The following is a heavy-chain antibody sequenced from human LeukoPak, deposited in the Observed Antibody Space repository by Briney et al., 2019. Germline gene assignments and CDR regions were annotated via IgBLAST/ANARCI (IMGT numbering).Heavy chain of an antibody. Sequence: PGGSLRLSCAASGFTFGSYWMSWVRQAPGKGLEWVANIKQDGSEKYYVDSVKGRFTISRDNAKNSLYLQMNSLRAEDTAVYYCARVLTGRDYWGQGTLVTVSS. D-gene: IGHD3-9*01. J-gene: IGHJ4*02. CDR3: ARVLTGRDY. CDR1: GFTFGSYW. V-gene: IGHV3-7*01. CDR2: IKQDGSEK.